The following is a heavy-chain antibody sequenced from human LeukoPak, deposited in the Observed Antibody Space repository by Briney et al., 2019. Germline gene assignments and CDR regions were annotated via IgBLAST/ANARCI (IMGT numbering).Heavy chain of an antibody. Sequence: GGSLRLSCAASGFSFSSYSMNWVRQAPGKGLEWLSYISRSGSTIYYADSVKGRFTISRDNTKNTLYLQMNSLRAEDTAVYYCATTAYSSSSLGFWGQGTLVTVSS. CDR3: ATTAYSSSSLGF. V-gene: IGHV3-48*04. CDR1: GFSFSSYS. D-gene: IGHD6-6*01. J-gene: IGHJ4*02. CDR2: ISRSGSTI.